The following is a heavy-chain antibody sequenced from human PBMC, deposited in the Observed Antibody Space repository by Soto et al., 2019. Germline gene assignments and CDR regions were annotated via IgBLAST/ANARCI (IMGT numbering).Heavy chain of an antibody. CDR1: GYAFSSYA. Sequence: ASVKVSCKASGYAFSSYAMHWVRQAPGQRLEWMGWINIGSGNTEYSQNFQDRITITRDTSASTVYMELSSLRSEDTAVYYCARDGSSIVPDYWGQGTLVTVSS. J-gene: IGHJ4*02. CDR3: ARDGSSIVPDY. V-gene: IGHV1-3*04. D-gene: IGHD2-2*01. CDR2: INIGSGNT.